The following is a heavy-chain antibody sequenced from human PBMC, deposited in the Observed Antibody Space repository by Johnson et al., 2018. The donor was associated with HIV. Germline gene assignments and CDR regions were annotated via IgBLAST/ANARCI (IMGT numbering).Heavy chain of an antibody. CDR1: GFTFSSYA. CDR3: ARDQAGTTDDASDI. J-gene: IGHJ3*02. CDR2: ISYDGSNK. D-gene: IGHD1-7*01. Sequence: QVQLVESGGGLVKPGGSLRLSCAASGFTFSSYAMHWVRQAPGKGLEWVAVISYDGSNKYYADSVKGRFTISRDNSKNTLYLQMNSLRAEDTAVYYCARDQAGTTDDASDIWGRGTMVTVSS. V-gene: IGHV3-30*04.